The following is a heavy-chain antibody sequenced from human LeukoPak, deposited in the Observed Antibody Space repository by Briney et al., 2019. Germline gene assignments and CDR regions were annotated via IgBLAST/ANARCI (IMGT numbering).Heavy chain of an antibody. CDR3: ARDQLDYSNYQPFDY. CDR2: IVGSGGIT. CDR1: GFTFSSYA. D-gene: IGHD4-11*01. V-gene: IGHV3-23*01. Sequence: GGSLRLSCAASGFTFSSYAMSWVRQAPGKGLEWVSAIVGSGGITYYADSVKGRFTISRDNSKNTLYLQMNSLRAEDTAVYYCARDQLDYSNYQPFDYWGQGTLVTVSS. J-gene: IGHJ4*02.